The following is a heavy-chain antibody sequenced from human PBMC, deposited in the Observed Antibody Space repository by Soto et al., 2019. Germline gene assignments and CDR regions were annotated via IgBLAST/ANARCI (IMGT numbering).Heavy chain of an antibody. J-gene: IGHJ1*01. D-gene: IGHD6-13*01. CDR3: ARGVSAGPEDFQH. CDR2: INSDGGTT. Sequence: EVQLLESGGGLVQPGGSLRVSCAASGFTFSSYAMSWVRQAPGKGLEWVSGINSDGGTTSYADSVKGRFTISRDNAKNTLYLQMNSLRAEDTAVYYCARGVSAGPEDFQHWGQGTLVTVSS. V-gene: IGHV3-74*02. CDR1: GFTFSSYA.